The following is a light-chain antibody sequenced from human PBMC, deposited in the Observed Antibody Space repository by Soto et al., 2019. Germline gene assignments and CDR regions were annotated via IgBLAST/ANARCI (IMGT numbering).Light chain of an antibody. V-gene: IGKV3-15*01. Sequence: EIVMTQSPATLSVSPGERATLSCRASQSVSSNLAWYQQKPGQAPRLLIYGASTRATGIPAKFSGGGSGTEFTLTISSLKSEDFAVYYCQQYSNWPPGTFGQGTKVDIK. CDR3: QQYSNWPPGT. J-gene: IGKJ1*01. CDR2: GAS. CDR1: QSVSSN.